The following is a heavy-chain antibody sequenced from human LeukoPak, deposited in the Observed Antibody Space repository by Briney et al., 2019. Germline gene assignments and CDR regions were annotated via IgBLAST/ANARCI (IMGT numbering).Heavy chain of an antibody. V-gene: IGHV1-46*01. CDR1: GYTFTSYY. Sequence: ASVKVSCKASGYTFTSYYMHWVRQAPGQGLEWMGIINPNSGGTSYAQKFQGRVTMTRDTSTNTLYMELRSLRSEDTAVYYCARDVKSIGSGWQTNFDYWGQGTLVTVSS. J-gene: IGHJ4*02. CDR2: INPNSGGT. D-gene: IGHD6-19*01. CDR3: ARDVKSIGSGWQTNFDY.